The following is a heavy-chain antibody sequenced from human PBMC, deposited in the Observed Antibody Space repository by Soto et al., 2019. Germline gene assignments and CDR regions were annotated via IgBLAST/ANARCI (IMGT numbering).Heavy chain of an antibody. CDR3: ARDLTDSYCSYMDA. D-gene: IGHD7-27*01. J-gene: IGHJ6*03. CDR2: IKQDGSEK. V-gene: IGHV3-7*01. CDR1: GFTFSSYW. Sequence: PGGSLRLSCAASGFTFSSYWMSWVRQAPGKGLEWVANIKQDGSEKYYVDSVKGRFTISRDNAKNSLYLQMNSLRAEDTAVYYCARDLTDSYCSYMDARGKGTTVTVSS.